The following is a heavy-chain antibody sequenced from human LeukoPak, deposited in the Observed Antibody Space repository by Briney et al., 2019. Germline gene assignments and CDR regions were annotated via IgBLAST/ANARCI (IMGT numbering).Heavy chain of an antibody. V-gene: IGHV3-7*01. D-gene: IGHD3-10*01. CDR1: GFTFSSYW. J-gene: IGHJ4*02. Sequence: GGSLRLSCATSGFTFSSYWMSWVRQAPGKGLEWVADIKEDGSEKYYVDSVKGRFTISGDNAKNSLYLQMNSLRAEDTAVYYCALNPDYYGSGSFDYWGQGTLVTVSS. CDR2: IKEDGSEK. CDR3: ALNPDYYGSGSFDY.